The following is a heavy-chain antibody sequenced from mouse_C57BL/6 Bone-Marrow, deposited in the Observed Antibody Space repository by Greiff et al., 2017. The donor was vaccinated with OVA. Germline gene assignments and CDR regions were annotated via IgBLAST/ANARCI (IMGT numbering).Heavy chain of an antibody. D-gene: IGHD2-1*01. J-gene: IGHJ1*03. Sequence: VQLKQSGPELVKPGASVKISCKASGYSFTDYNMNWVKQSNGKSLEWIGVINPNYGTTSYNQKFKGKATLTVDQSSSTAYMQLNSLTSEDSAVYYCAKGAGNYVDWYFDVWGTGTTVTVSS. V-gene: IGHV1-39*01. CDR3: AKGAGNYVDWYFDV. CDR2: INPNYGTT. CDR1: GYSFTDYN.